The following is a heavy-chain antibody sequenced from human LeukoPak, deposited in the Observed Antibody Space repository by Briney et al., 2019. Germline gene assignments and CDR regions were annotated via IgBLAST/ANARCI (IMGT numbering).Heavy chain of an antibody. J-gene: IGHJ4*02. V-gene: IGHV1-69*13. CDR3: ARNPPYDYVWGTKATGFDY. D-gene: IGHD3-16*01. CDR1: GGTFSSYA. Sequence: SVKVSCKASGGTFSSYAISWVRQAPGQGLEWMGGIIPIFGTANYAQKFQGRVTITADESTSTAYMELSSLRSEDTAVYYCARNPPYDYVWGTKATGFDYWGQGTLVTVSS. CDR2: IIPIFGTA.